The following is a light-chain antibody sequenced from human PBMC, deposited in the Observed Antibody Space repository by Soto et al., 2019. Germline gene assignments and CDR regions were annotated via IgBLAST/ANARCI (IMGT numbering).Light chain of an antibody. CDR2: NAS. V-gene: IGKV3-11*01. CDR3: QQRGDWPLYT. Sequence: EIVLTQSPATLSLSPGERATLSCRASQRVRSYLSWYQQKPGQAPRLLHYNASNRATVSPARFIGSRSGTDFTLTSSSLKPGDFSLYYCQQRGDWPLYTFGQGTRLEIK. CDR1: QRVRSY. J-gene: IGKJ2*01.